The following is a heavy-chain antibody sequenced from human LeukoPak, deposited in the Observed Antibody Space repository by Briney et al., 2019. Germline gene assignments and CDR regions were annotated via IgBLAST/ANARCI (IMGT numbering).Heavy chain of an antibody. Sequence: PGGSLRLSCAASGFTFGDYAMSWVRQAPGKGLEWVSTISGSGGTTYYADSVKGRFTISRDNSKNTLYLQMDTLRADDTAVYYCARISSSWFFDFWGQGTLVTVSS. CDR2: ISGSGGTT. J-gene: IGHJ4*02. CDR1: GFTFGDYA. D-gene: IGHD6-13*01. CDR3: ARISSSWFFDF. V-gene: IGHV3-23*01.